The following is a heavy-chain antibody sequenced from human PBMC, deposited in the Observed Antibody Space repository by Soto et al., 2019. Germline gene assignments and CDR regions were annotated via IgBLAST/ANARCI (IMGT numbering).Heavy chain of an antibody. CDR3: ARDIADIAMGENFDPFDY. CDR1: GFTFSSYS. Sequence: EVQLVESGGGLVKPGGSLRLSCAASGFTFSSYSMNWVRQAPGKGLEWVSSISSSSSYIYYADSVKGRFTISRDNAKNSLYLQMNSLRAEDTAVYYCARDIADIAMGENFDPFDYWGQGTLVTVSS. D-gene: IGHD5-18*01. V-gene: IGHV3-21*01. J-gene: IGHJ4*02. CDR2: ISSSSSYI.